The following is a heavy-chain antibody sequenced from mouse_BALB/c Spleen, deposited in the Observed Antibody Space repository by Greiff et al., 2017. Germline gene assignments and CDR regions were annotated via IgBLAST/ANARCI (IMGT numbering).Heavy chain of an antibody. Sequence: QVQLKQSGAELMKPGASVKISCKATGYTFSSYWIEWVKQRPGHGLEWIGEILPGSGSTNYNEKFKGKATFTADTSSNTAYMQLSSLTSEDSAVYYCALYGNPHYWGQGTTLTVSS. J-gene: IGHJ2*01. CDR2: ILPGSGST. V-gene: IGHV1-9*01. CDR1: GYTFSSYW. D-gene: IGHD2-1*01. CDR3: ALYGNPHY.